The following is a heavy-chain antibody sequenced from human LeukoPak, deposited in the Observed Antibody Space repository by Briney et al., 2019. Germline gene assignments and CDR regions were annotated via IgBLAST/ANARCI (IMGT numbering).Heavy chain of an antibody. V-gene: IGHV3-30*02. CDR2: IRYDGSNK. J-gene: IGHJ4*02. CDR1: GFTFSSYG. CDR3: AKNGWDRSGWYVFDY. Sequence: GGSLRLSRAASGFTFSSYGMHWVRQAPGKGLEWVAFIRYDGSNKYYADSVKGRFTISRDNSKNTLYLQMNSLRAEDTAVYYCAKNGWDRSGWYVFDYWGQGTLVTVSS. D-gene: IGHD6-19*01.